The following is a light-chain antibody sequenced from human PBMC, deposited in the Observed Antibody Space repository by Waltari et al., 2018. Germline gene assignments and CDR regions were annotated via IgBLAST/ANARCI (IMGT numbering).Light chain of an antibody. CDR1: QSLLHSNGYNY. Sequence: DIVMTQSPLSLPVTPGEPASISCRSSQSLLHSNGYNYLDWYLQKPGQSPQLLIYLGSHRASGVRDRFSGSGSGTDFTLKISRVEAEDVWVYYCMQALQTPLAFGGGTKVEIK. J-gene: IGKJ4*01. CDR3: MQALQTPLA. V-gene: IGKV2-28*01. CDR2: LGS.